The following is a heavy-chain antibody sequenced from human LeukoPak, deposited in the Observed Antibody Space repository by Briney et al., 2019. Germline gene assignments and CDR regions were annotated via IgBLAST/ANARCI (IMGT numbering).Heavy chain of an antibody. Sequence: ASVKVSCKVSGYTLTELSMHWVRQAPGRGLEWMGGFDPEDGETIYAQKFQGRVTMTEDTSTDTAYMELSSLRSEDTAVYYCATDRGELLREAFDIWGQGTMVTVSS. D-gene: IGHD1-26*01. V-gene: IGHV1-24*01. CDR3: ATDRGELLREAFDI. CDR2: FDPEDGET. CDR1: GYTLTELS. J-gene: IGHJ3*02.